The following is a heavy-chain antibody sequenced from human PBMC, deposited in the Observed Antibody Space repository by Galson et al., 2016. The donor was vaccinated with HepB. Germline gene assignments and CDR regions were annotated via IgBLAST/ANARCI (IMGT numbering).Heavy chain of an antibody. CDR2: LNPNSGNT. CDR1: GYTFTSYD. Sequence: SVKVSCKASGYTFTSYDFNWVRQATGQGLEWMGWLNPNSGNTGIIQKYQGRLTMTRDTSISTAYMELSSLTPEDTAIYFCARTPRGVPSTDYWGQGTLVTVSS. D-gene: IGHD1-26*01. J-gene: IGHJ4*02. V-gene: IGHV1-8*01. CDR3: ARTPRGVPSTDY.